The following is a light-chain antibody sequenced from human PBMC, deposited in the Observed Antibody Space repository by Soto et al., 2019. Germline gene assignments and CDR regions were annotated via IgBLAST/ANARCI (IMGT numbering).Light chain of an antibody. CDR1: QGISSY. V-gene: IGKV1-9*01. J-gene: IGKJ4*01. CDR3: QQLNSYPLS. Sequence: QLTQSPSSLSASVGDRVTITCRASQGISSYLAWYQQKPGKAPKLLIYAASTLQSGVPSRFSGSESGTDFTLTISSLQPEDFAIYYCQQLNSYPLSFGGGTKVESK. CDR2: AAS.